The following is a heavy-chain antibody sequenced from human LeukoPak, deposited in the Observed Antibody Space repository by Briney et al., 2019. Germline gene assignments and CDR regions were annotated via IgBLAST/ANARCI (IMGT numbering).Heavy chain of an antibody. CDR3: AKSGSGWFLFDY. D-gene: IGHD6-19*01. Sequence: GESLRLSCAASGFTFSSYAMSWVRQAPGGGLEWVSAIGGSGGNTYYADSVKGRFTISRDNSKNTLYLQMNSLRAEDTAVYYCAKSGSGWFLFDYWGQGTLVTVSS. V-gene: IGHV3-23*01. J-gene: IGHJ4*02. CDR1: GFTFSSYA. CDR2: IGGSGGNT.